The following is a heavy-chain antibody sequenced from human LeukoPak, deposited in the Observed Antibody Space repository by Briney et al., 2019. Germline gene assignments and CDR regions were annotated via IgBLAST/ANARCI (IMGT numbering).Heavy chain of an antibody. Sequence: GGSLRLSCAASGFTFSNYAMSWVRQAPGKGLEWVANIKEDGTEKNYVDSVKGRFTISRDNAKNSLYLQMNSLRAEDTAVYYCARVIRYCSSTSCYYFDYWGQGTLVTVSS. V-gene: IGHV3-7*04. CDR2: IKEDGTEK. CDR1: GFTFSNYA. D-gene: IGHD2-2*01. J-gene: IGHJ4*02. CDR3: ARVIRYCSSTSCYYFDY.